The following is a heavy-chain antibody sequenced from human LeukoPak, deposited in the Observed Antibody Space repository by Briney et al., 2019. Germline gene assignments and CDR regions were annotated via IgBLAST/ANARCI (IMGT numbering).Heavy chain of an antibody. CDR3: VRSVEGNFDY. Sequence: GGSLRLSCTVSGFTFSTHWMTWVRQPPGKGLEWVANIKEDGSVKYYVDSVRGRFTISRDNAKNSLYLQMNSLRDDMAIYYCVRSVEGNFDYWGQGTLVTVSS. CDR1: GFTFSTHW. J-gene: IGHJ4*02. CDR2: IKEDGSVK. V-gene: IGHV3-7*01.